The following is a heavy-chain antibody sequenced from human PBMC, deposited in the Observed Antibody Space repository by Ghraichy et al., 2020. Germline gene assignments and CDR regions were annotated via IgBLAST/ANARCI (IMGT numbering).Heavy chain of an antibody. CDR3: ARRDYYESD. Sequence: ASVKVSVKASGYTFTHYGITWVRQAPGQGLEWMGAISPHNSHTNYAQKFQGRVTMTADTSTNTAYMELRSLKSDDTAMYYCARRDYYESDWGQGTLVIVSS. CDR1: GYTFTHYG. V-gene: IGHV1-18*01. D-gene: IGHD3-22*01. J-gene: IGHJ4*02. CDR2: ISPHNSHT.